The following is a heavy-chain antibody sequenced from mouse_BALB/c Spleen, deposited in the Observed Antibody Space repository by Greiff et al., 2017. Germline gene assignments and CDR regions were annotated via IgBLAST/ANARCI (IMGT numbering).Heavy chain of an antibody. CDR3: ARGGENLAMITWFDY. V-gene: IGHV1-18*01. J-gene: IGHJ2*01. D-gene: IGHD2-4*01. CDR1: GYTFTDYN. CDR2: INPNNGGT. Sequence: EVQLQQSGPELVKPGASVKIPCKASGYTFTDYNMDWVKQSHGKSLEWIGDINPNNGGTIYNQKFKGKATLTVDKSSSTAYMELRSLTSEDTAVYYCARGGENLAMITWFDYWGQGTTLTVSS.